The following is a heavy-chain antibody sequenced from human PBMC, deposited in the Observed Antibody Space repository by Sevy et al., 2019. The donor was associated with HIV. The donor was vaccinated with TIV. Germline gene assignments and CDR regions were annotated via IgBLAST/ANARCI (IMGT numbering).Heavy chain of an antibody. CDR3: ARHDGYSSGQNNWFDP. D-gene: IGHD6-19*01. Sequence: GESLKISCKGSGYSFTSYWIGWVRQMPGKGLEWMGIIYPGDSDTRYSPSFQGQVTISADKSIITAYLQWSSLKASDTAMYYCARHDGYSSGQNNWFDPWGQGTLVTVSS. CDR2: IYPGDSDT. V-gene: IGHV5-51*01. J-gene: IGHJ5*02. CDR1: GYSFTSYW.